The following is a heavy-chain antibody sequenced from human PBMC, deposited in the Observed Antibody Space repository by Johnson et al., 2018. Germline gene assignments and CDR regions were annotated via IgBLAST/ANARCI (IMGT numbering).Heavy chain of an antibody. Sequence: VQLVESGGGLVQPGGSLRLSCAVSGFPFTTYWMSWVRQAPGKGLEWVANINQDGSVKYDVHSVKGRFTTSSDNAKNSVSLQLNSLGAEDTALYSCARMYCSGGKCYTDVFDVWGQGTMVTVSS. CDR1: GFPFTTYW. J-gene: IGHJ3*01. CDR3: ARMYCSGGKCYTDVFDV. CDR2: INQDGSVK. D-gene: IGHD2-15*01. V-gene: IGHV3-7*01.